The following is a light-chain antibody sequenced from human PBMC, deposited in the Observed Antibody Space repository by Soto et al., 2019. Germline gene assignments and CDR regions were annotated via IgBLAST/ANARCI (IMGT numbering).Light chain of an antibody. CDR3: QQRSNWPPRFT. V-gene: IGKV3-11*01. Sequence: EIVLTQSPATLSLSPGERATLSCRASQSVSSYLAWYQQKPGQAPRLLIYDASNRATGTPARFSGSGSWTDFTLTISSLEPEDFAVYYCQQRSNWPPRFTFGPGTKVDIK. CDR2: DAS. CDR1: QSVSSY. J-gene: IGKJ3*01.